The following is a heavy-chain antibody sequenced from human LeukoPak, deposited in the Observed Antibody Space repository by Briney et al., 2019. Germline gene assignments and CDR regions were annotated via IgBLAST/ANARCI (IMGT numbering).Heavy chain of an antibody. CDR2: ISAYNGNT. Sequence: GASVKVSCKAPGGTFSSYAISWVRQAPGQGLEWMGWISAYNGNTNYAQKLQDRVTMTTDTSTSTAYMELRSLRSDDTAIYYCARMMSIPVAGHRPLFDYWGQGTLVTVSP. J-gene: IGHJ4*02. CDR3: ARMMSIPVAGHRPLFDY. D-gene: IGHD6-19*01. V-gene: IGHV1-18*01. CDR1: GGTFSSYA.